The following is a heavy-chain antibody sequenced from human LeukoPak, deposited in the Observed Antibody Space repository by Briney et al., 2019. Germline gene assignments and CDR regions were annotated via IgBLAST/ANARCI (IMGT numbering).Heavy chain of an antibody. CDR2: ISYDGGNE. Sequence: GGSLRLSCAASEFTFSSHGMHWVRQAPGKGLEWVAIISYDGGNERYADSVKGRFNISRDNSKNSLYLQMNSLRAEDTAVYYCAELGITMIGGVWGKGTTVTISS. CDR3: AELGITMIGGV. D-gene: IGHD3-10*02. J-gene: IGHJ6*04. V-gene: IGHV3-30*18. CDR1: EFTFSSHG.